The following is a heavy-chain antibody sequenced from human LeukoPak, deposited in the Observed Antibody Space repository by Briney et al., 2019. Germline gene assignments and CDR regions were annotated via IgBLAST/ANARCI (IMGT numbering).Heavy chain of an antibody. CDR1: LGSLSSSDYY. V-gene: IGHV4-39*07. Sequence: SETLSLTRSVSLGSLSSSDYYWGWIRQSPGKGLEWIGTMFYIGATTTNPSLSSRVSMYIDTSMNQFSLKLRSVTAAGTAVYYCAREARSPLPVTVSGDYWGQGTLVTVSS. CDR3: AREARSPLPVTVSGDY. CDR2: MFYIGAT. J-gene: IGHJ4*02. D-gene: IGHD2-21*02.